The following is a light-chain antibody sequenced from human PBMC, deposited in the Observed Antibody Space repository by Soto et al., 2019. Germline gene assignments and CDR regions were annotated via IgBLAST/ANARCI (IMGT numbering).Light chain of an antibody. CDR1: QSVSSSY. CDR3: QQRSNSIT. Sequence: PGERVTLSCRASQSVSSSYLTWYQQRPGQAPRLLIYGASSRATGIPDRFSGSGSGTEFTLTINSLEPEDFAVYYCQQRSNSITFGQGTRLEIK. CDR2: GAS. J-gene: IGKJ5*01. V-gene: IGKV3D-20*02.